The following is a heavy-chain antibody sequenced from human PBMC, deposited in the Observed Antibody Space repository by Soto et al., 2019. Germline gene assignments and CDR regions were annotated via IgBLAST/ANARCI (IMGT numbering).Heavy chain of an antibody. V-gene: IGHV4-31*03. CDR1: GASISSGGYY. Sequence: SETLPLTCTVSGASISSGGYYWGWIRQLPGKGLEWIGYIYNIGNSGTAYYNPSLESRLTISIDTSKNQFSLNLTSVTAADTAVYYWPSYSFPDGAYWGRGTLVTVSS. CDR2: IYNIGNSGTA. D-gene: IGHD5-18*01. J-gene: IGHJ4*02. CDR3: PSYSFPDGAY.